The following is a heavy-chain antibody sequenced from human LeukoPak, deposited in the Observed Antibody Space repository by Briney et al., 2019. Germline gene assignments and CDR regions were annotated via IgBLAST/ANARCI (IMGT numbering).Heavy chain of an antibody. V-gene: IGHV3-7*01. CDR2: IKQDGSER. J-gene: IGHJ4*02. CDR1: GFSMSVYW. D-gene: IGHD3-22*01. CDR3: ARDWGAYYHFFDY. Sequence: GSLRLSCEASGFSMSVYWMSWVRQAPGKGLEWVGNIKQDGSERNYVDSVKGRFTISRDNAKKSLYLQMDSLRAEDAAVYYCARDWGAYYHFFDYWGQGTLVTVSS.